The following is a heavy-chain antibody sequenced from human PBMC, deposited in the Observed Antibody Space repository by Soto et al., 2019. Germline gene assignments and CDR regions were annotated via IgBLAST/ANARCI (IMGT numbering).Heavy chain of an antibody. CDR2: MSYDGNNK. V-gene: IGHV3-30-3*01. CDR3: ARDPLSSFAMDV. Sequence: PGGSLRLSCAASGFKFSEYGLNWVRQTPGKGLEWVAVMSYDGNNKYYADSVKGRFTISRDNSKNTLYLQMNSLVSEDTAVYYCARDPLSSFAMDVWGQGTTVTVSS. J-gene: IGHJ6*02. CDR1: GFKFSEYG. D-gene: IGHD3-10*02.